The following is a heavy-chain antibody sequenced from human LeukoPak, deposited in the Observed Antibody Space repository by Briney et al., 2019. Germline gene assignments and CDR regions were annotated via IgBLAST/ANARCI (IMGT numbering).Heavy chain of an antibody. V-gene: IGHV1-46*01. J-gene: IGHJ4*02. CDR2: INTSGGST. D-gene: IGHD4-17*01. CDR1: GYTFTSYF. CDR3: ARATSYGANDH. Sequence: ASVKVSCKASGYTFTSYFIHWVRQAPGQGLEWMGIINTSGGSTIYAQQFQGRVTMTRDTSTSTVYMELSSLRSEDTAVYYCARATSYGANDHWRQGTLVTVSS.